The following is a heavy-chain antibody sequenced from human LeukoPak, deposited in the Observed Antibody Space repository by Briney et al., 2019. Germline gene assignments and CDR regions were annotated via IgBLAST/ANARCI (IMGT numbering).Heavy chain of an antibody. J-gene: IGHJ6*03. Sequence: ASVKVSCKASGGTFSSYAISWVRQAPGQGLEWMGGIIPIFGTANYAQKFQGRVTITTDESTSTACMELSSLRSEDTAVYYCARGEAVEDIVVVPAAPYYYYYMDVWGKGTTVTVSS. CDR3: ARGEAVEDIVVVPAAPYYYYYMDV. V-gene: IGHV1-69*05. D-gene: IGHD2-2*01. CDR2: IIPIFGTA. CDR1: GGTFSSYA.